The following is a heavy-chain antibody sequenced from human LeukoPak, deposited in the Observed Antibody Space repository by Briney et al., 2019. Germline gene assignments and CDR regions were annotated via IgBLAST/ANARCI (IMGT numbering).Heavy chain of an antibody. CDR3: ARGKPRITIFGVVRPFDY. Sequence: PSETLSLTCTVSGGSLSSSSYYWRWLRQPPGTGLEWIGSIYYSGSTYYNPSLKSRVTISVHTSKNQFSLNLSYVTAADTAVYYCARGKPRITIFGVVRPFDYWGQGTLVTVSS. J-gene: IGHJ4*02. CDR1: GGSLSSSSYY. D-gene: IGHD3-3*01. V-gene: IGHV4-39*01. CDR2: IYYSGST.